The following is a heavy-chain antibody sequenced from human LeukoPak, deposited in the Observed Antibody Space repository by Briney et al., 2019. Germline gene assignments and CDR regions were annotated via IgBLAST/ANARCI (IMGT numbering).Heavy chain of an antibody. CDR2: IFYGEST. Sequence: SETLSLTCSVSAGSISNGDYYWGWIRQAPGKGLEWIGCIFYGESTHYNPSLKSRATISVDTSKNQFSLKLTSVTAADAAIYYCARQLPTAAADARGYFDYWGQGTVVTVSS. CDR1: AGSISNGDYY. J-gene: IGHJ4*01. V-gene: IGHV4-39*01. D-gene: IGHD6-25*01. CDR3: ARQLPTAAADARGYFDY.